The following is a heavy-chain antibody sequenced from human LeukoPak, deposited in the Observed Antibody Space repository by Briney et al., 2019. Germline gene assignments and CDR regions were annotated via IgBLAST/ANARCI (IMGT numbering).Heavy chain of an antibody. CDR1: GGSISNSSYS. Sequence: PSETLSLTCTVSGGSISNSSYSWSWIRQPPGKGLEWIGYIYYSGSTNYNPSLKSRVTMSVDTSKNQFSLKLSSVTAADTAVYYCASSLPGGGRGYFDYWGQGTLVTVSS. CDR3: ASSLPGGGRGYFDY. D-gene: IGHD1-14*01. CDR2: IYYSGST. J-gene: IGHJ4*02. V-gene: IGHV4-61*05.